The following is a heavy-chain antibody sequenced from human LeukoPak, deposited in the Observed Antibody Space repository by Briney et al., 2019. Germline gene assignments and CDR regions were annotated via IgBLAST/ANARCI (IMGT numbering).Heavy chain of an antibody. Sequence: SETLSPTCTVSGGSISSYYWSWIRQPPGKGLEWIGYIYYSGSTNYNPSLKSRVTISVDTSKNQFSLKLSSVTAADTAVYYCARGPDYDSSGYYPFDWWGQGTLVTVSS. CDR1: GGSISSYY. D-gene: IGHD3-22*01. J-gene: IGHJ4*02. V-gene: IGHV4-59*01. CDR2: IYYSGST. CDR3: ARGPDYDSSGYYPFDW.